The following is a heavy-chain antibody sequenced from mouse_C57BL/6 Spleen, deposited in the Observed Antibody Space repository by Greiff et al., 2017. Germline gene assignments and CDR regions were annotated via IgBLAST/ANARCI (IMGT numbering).Heavy chain of an antibody. J-gene: IGHJ4*01. CDR1: GYTFTSYW. Sequence: QVQLQQPGAELVMPGASVKLSCKASGYTFTSYWMHWVKQRPGQGLEWIGEIDPSDSYTNYNQKFKGKSTLTVDKSSSTAYMQLSSLTSEDSAVYYGARRVEYGSSWCYAMDYWGQGTSVTVSS. CDR3: ARRVEYGSSWCYAMDY. CDR2: IDPSDSYT. V-gene: IGHV1-69*01. D-gene: IGHD1-1*01.